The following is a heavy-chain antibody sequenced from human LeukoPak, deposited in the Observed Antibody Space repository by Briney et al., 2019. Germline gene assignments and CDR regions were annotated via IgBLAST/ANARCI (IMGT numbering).Heavy chain of an antibody. CDR1: GFTFSSYA. CDR3: AKGYLLSIAVAGRGPFDY. CDR2: ISGSGGST. V-gene: IGHV3-23*01. D-gene: IGHD6-19*01. J-gene: IGHJ4*02. Sequence: PGGSLRLSCAASGFTFSSYAMSWVRQAPGKGLEWVSAISGSGGSTYYADSVKGRFTISRDNSKNTLYLQMNSLRAEDTAVYYCAKGYLLSIAVAGRGPFDYWGQGTLVTVSS.